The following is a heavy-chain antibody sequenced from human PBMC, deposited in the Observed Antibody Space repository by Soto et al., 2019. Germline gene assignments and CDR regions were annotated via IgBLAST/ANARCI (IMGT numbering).Heavy chain of an antibody. CDR2: IYSGGST. CDR3: ARANYYET. J-gene: IGHJ4*02. CDR1: GFTVSSNY. V-gene: IGHV3-66*01. Sequence: EVQLVESGGGLVQPGGSLRLSCAASGFTVSSNYMSWVRQAPGKGLEWVSVIYSGGSTYYADSVKGRFTISRDNSKYTQYIQMISLGAEDTAVYYCARANYYETWGQGTLVTVSS. D-gene: IGHD3-22*01.